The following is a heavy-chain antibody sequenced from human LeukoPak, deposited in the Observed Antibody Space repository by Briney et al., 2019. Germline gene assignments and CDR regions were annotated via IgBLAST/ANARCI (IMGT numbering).Heavy chain of an antibody. CDR1: GGSLSRYY. J-gene: IGHJ3*02. D-gene: IGHD3-10*01. V-gene: IGHV4-59*01. CDR2: IYYSGSTNYNPSGST. Sequence: SETLSLTCSVSGGSLSRYYWNWLRQPPGKAPEWIGYIYYSGSTNYNPSGSTNYNPSLKSRGTISVDTSKNQFSLKLSSVTAADTAVYYCARGLLWFGELSPDAFDIWGQGTVVTVSS. CDR3: ARGLLWFGELSPDAFDI.